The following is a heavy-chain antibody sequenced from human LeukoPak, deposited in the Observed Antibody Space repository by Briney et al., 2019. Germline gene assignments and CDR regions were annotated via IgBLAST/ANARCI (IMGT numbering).Heavy chain of an antibody. Sequence: SETLSLTCTVSGGSISSYYWSWIRQPRGKGLEWIGSIYYSGSTYYNSPLKSRVTISVDRSKNQFSLQLTSVTAADTAVYYCARGNYEYLWGGIDYWGQGTLVTVSS. V-gene: IGHV4-39*01. J-gene: IGHJ4*02. CDR1: GGSISSYY. CDR2: IYYSGST. CDR3: ARGNYEYLWGGIDY. D-gene: IGHD3-16*01.